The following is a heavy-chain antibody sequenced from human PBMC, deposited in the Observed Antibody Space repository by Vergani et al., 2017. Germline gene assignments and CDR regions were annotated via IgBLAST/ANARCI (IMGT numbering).Heavy chain of an antibody. J-gene: IGHJ6*03. D-gene: IGHD3-9*01. CDR1: GGSISSYY. CDR3: ARARGAFDILTGYYHYYMDV. V-gene: IGHV4-59*01. CDR2: IYSSGST. Sequence: QVQLQESGPGLVKPSEILSLTCTVSGGSISSYYWTWIRQPPGKGLEWIGYIYSSGSTKYNPSLKSRVTISVDTSKNQLSLKLSSVTAADTAVYYCARARGAFDILTGYYHYYMDVWGKGTTVTVFS.